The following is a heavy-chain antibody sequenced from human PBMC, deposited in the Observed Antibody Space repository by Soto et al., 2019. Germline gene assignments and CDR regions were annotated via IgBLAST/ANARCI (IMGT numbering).Heavy chain of an antibody. CDR1: GFSVSSDW. CDR2: INSDGSST. Sequence: PGGSLSLSCAAPGFSVSSDWMHWVRLARGKGLVWVPRINSDGSSTSYADSVKGRFTISRDNAKNTLYLQMNSLRAEDTAVYYCARDWGSSLGGMDVWGQGTTVSVAS. V-gene: IGHV3-74*01. CDR3: ARDWGSSLGGMDV. D-gene: IGHD3-16*01. J-gene: IGHJ6*02.